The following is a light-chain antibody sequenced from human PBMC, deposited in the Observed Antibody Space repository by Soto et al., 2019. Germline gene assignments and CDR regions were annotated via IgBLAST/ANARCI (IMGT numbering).Light chain of an antibody. CDR1: TGDVTSGHF. CDR3: LFSYGGPRV. V-gene: IGLV7-46*01. J-gene: IGLJ3*02. CDR2: ETS. Sequence: QAVVTQESSLTMSPGGTVTLTCGSSTGDVTSGHFPYWFQQKPGQAPRTLIYETSNRHPWTPARFSGSLLGGKAALTLSGAQPDDEADYYCLFSYGGPRVFGGGTKLTVL.